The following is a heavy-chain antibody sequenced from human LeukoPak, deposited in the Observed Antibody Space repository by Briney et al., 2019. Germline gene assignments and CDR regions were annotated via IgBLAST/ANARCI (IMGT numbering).Heavy chain of an antibody. J-gene: IGHJ5*02. CDR3: APRGIAAAGTNNWFDP. D-gene: IGHD6-13*01. Sequence: SETLSLTCAVYGGSFSGYYWSRIRQPPGKGLEWSGEINHSGSTNYNPSLKSRVTISVDTSKNQFSLKLSSVTAADTAVYYCAPRGIAAAGTNNWFDPWGQGTLVTVSS. CDR1: GGSFSGYY. V-gene: IGHV4-34*01. CDR2: INHSGST.